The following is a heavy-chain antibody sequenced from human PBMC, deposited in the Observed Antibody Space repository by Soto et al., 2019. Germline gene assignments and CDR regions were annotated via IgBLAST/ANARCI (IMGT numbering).Heavy chain of an antibody. Sequence: GGSLRLSCLTSGFSFNSFNMDWIRRAPGRGLEWVASISVSGDNIYYGDSMQGRFTISRDNSKRSVFLDLNSLRVEDTAVYYCARDLGLLKSMFDYWGQGTLVTVSS. D-gene: IGHD2-8*01. CDR1: GFSFNSFN. CDR2: ISVSGDNI. J-gene: IGHJ4*02. V-gene: IGHV3-21*01. CDR3: ARDLGLLKSMFDY.